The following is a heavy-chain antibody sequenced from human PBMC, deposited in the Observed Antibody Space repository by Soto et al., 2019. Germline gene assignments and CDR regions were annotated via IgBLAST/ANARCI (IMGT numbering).Heavy chain of an antibody. CDR3: AREKVDTVGAPEDWYFDF. J-gene: IGHJ2*01. CDR1: GFTFSSYA. D-gene: IGHD5-18*01. V-gene: IGHV3-23*01. Sequence: EVQLLESGGGLVQPGGSLRLSCAASGFTFSSYAMSWVRQAPGKGLEWVSAISGSGGSTYYADSVKGRFTISRDNSKNTLYLQMNSLRAEDTAVYYCAREKVDTVGAPEDWYFDFWGRGTLVTVSS. CDR2: ISGSGGST.